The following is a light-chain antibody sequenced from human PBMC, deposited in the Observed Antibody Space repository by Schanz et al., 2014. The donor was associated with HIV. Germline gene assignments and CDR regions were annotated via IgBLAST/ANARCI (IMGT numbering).Light chain of an antibody. V-gene: IGKV1-5*03. Sequence: DIQMTQSPSTLSAFVGDRVTITCRASESIYKWLAWYQQKPGKAPKLLMYNASSLESGVPSTFSGSGSGTDFSLTISCLQSEDVATYFCQQFHTYPLTFGQGTRLEIK. CDR1: ESIYKW. J-gene: IGKJ5*01. CDR3: QQFHTYPLT. CDR2: NAS.